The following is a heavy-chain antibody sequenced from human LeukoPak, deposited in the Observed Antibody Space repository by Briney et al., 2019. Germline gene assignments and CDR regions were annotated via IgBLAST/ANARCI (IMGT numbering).Heavy chain of an antibody. CDR2: IYYSGST. CDR3: ASSISGGSGSYYYYYYMDV. V-gene: IGHV4-59*01. CDR1: GGSLSSYY. Sequence: SETLSLTCTVSGGSLSSYYWSWIRQPPGKGLEWIVYIYYSGSTNYNPSLKSRVTISVDTSKNQFSLKLSSVTAADTAVYYCASSISGGSGSYYYYYYMDVWGKGTTVTVFS. D-gene: IGHD3-10*01. J-gene: IGHJ6*03.